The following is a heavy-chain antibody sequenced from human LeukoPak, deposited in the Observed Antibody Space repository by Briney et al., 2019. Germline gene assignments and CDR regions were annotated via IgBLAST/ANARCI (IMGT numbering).Heavy chain of an antibody. CDR1: GGSISSGDYY. Sequence: SETLSLTCTVSGGSISSGDYYWSWIRQPPGKGLEWIGYIYYSGSTYYNPSLKSRVTISVDTSKNQFSLKLSSVTAADTAVYYCARERADYGLAFDIWGQGTMVTVSS. V-gene: IGHV4-30-4*02. J-gene: IGHJ3*02. CDR2: IYYSGST. D-gene: IGHD4-17*01. CDR3: ARERADYGLAFDI.